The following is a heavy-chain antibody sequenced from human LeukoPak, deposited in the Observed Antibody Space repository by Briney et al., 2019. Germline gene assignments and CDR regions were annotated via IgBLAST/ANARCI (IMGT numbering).Heavy chain of an antibody. CDR1: GFTFSSYW. Sequence: GGSLRLSCAASGFTFSSYWMRWVRQAPGKGLVWVSRISDGGSTTTYADSVKGRFTISRDNAKNTLYLQMNGLRAEDTAVYYCSRSAYYDGSGNYYDYWGQGTLVTVSS. CDR2: ISDGGSTT. J-gene: IGHJ4*02. CDR3: SRSAYYDGSGNYYDY. D-gene: IGHD3-22*01. V-gene: IGHV3-74*01.